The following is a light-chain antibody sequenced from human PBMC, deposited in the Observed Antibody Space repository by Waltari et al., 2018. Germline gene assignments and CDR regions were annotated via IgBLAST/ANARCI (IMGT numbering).Light chain of an antibody. Sequence: DIQMTQSPPSVSASVGDRVTITCRASQGIRSWLAWYQQKPGKAPNLLIYAAYSLQGGVPSRFSGSGSGTEFTLTISSLHPEDVATYYCQEANSFPLTFGGGTKVEI. V-gene: IGKV1-12*01. J-gene: IGKJ4*01. CDR3: QEANSFPLT. CDR1: QGIRSW. CDR2: AAY.